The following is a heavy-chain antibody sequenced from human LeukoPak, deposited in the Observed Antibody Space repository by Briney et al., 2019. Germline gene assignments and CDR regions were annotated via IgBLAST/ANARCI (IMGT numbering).Heavy chain of an antibody. CDR2: ISGSGCST. V-gene: IGHV3-23*01. J-gene: IGHJ4*02. CDR3: AKDSYVWGSYRYWFDY. Sequence: GGSLRLSCAASGFTFSSYAMSWVRQAPGKGLEWVSDISGSGCSTYYADSVKSRYTISRDNSKNTLYLQMNSLRAEDTAVYYCAKDSYVWGSYRYWFDYWGQGTLVTVSS. CDR1: GFTFSSYA. D-gene: IGHD3-16*02.